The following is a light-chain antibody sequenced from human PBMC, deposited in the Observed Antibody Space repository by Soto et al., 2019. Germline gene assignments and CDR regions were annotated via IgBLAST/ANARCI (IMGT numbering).Light chain of an antibody. J-gene: IGKJ1*01. CDR1: QSISSY. V-gene: IGKV1-27*01. CDR3: QKYNSAPHT. CDR2: AAS. Sequence: VGGRVTITCRASQSISSYLAWYQQKPGKAPKFLIYAASTLQSGVPARSSGSGSGTDFTLTISSLQPEDVATYYCQKYNSAPHTFGQGTKVDIK.